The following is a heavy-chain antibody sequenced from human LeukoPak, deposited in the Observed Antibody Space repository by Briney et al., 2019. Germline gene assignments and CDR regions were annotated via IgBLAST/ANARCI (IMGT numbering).Heavy chain of an antibody. V-gene: IGHV4-39*07. Sequence: SETLSLTCTVSCGSISSSSYYWGWIRQPPGKGLEGIGSSYYSGSTYYNPSLKSRVTISVDTSKHQFSLKLSSVTAADTAVYYCARVYRTRYFATTNFDYWGQGTLVTVSS. D-gene: IGHD3-9*01. J-gene: IGHJ4*02. CDR1: CGSISSSSYY. CDR2: SYYSGST. CDR3: ARVYRTRYFATTNFDY.